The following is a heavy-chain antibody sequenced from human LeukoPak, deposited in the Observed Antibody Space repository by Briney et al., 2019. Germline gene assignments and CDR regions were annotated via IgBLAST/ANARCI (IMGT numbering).Heavy chain of an antibody. CDR1: GGSIRSGGYY. J-gene: IGHJ4*02. D-gene: IGHD1-26*01. CDR3: AGGEYSGPFDY. V-gene: IGHV4-31*03. Sequence: SETLSLTCTVSGGSIRSGGYYWSWIRQHPGRGLEWIGYIYYSGSTYYNPSLKSRVTIAVNTSKNQFSLKLSSVTAADTAVYYCAGGEYSGPFDYWGQGTLVTVSS. CDR2: IYYSGST.